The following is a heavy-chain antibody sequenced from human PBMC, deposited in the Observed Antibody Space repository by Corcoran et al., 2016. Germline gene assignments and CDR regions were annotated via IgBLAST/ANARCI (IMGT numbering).Heavy chain of an antibody. CDR2: IYYSGST. Sequence: QLQLQESGPGLVKPSETLSLTCSVSGGSISSNIYYWGWIRQPPGKGLEWIGSIYYSGSTYYNPSLKSRVTIPVDTSKNQFSLKLRSVTAADTAVYYWARAAAYYDILTGYYQNYFDYWGQGTLVTVSS. CDR3: ARAAAYYDILTGYYQNYFDY. D-gene: IGHD3-9*01. CDR1: GGSISSNIYY. V-gene: IGHV4-39*07. J-gene: IGHJ4*02.